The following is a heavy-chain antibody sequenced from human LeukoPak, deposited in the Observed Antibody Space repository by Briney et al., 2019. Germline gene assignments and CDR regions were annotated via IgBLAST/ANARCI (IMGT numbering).Heavy chain of an antibody. D-gene: IGHD3-10*01. V-gene: IGHV1-69*04. J-gene: IGHJ5*02. Sequence: SVKVSCKASGGTFSSYAISWVRQAPGQGLEWMGRIIPILGIANYAQKFQGRVTITADKSTSTAYMELSSLRSGDTAVYYCARDPPRITMVRGGVAWFDPWGQGTLVTVSS. CDR2: IIPILGIA. CDR1: GGTFSSYA. CDR3: ARDPPRITMVRGGVAWFDP.